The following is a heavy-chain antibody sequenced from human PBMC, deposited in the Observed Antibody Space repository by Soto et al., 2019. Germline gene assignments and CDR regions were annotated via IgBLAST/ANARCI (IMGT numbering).Heavy chain of an antibody. J-gene: IGHJ3*02. CDR3: ARRLGYYYDSSRHPGAAFHI. CDR1: GYSFTSYW. Sequence: GESLKISCKGSGYSFTSYWIGWVRQMPGKGLEWMGIIYPGDSDTRYSPSFQGQVTISADKSISTAYLQWSSLKASDTAMYYCARRLGYYYDSSRHPGAAFHIWCQAK. D-gene: IGHD3-22*01. V-gene: IGHV5-51*01. CDR2: IYPGDSDT.